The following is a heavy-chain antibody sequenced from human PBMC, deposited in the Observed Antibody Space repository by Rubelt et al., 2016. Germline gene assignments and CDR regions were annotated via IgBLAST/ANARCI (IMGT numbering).Heavy chain of an antibody. Sequence: QVQLQQWGAGLLKPSETLSLTCAVYGGSFSGFYWSWIRQPPGKGLEWIASIYFSGSSYYNPSLKSRVAISVDTSKNQFSLSRTFGPSADAAWYYCVRDTDYTSSSYYCDSWGQGTLVTVSS. V-gene: IGHV4-34*01. CDR1: GGSFSGFY. J-gene: IGHJ4*02. D-gene: IGHD6-6*01. CDR2: IYFSGSS. CDR3: VRDTDYTSSSYYCDS.